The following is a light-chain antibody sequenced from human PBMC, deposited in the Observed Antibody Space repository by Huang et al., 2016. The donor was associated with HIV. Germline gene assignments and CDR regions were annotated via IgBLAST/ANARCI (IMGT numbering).Light chain of an antibody. CDR1: QNIDSN. CDR3: QRYNGWPPYT. J-gene: IGKJ2*01. V-gene: IGKV3-15*01. Sequence: EIVMTQSPVTLSVSPGERATLSCRASQNIDSNLAWYQQRSGQAPRLLIYGASTRATCIPARCSGSGSGTEFTLTISRLQSEDFVVYYCQRYNGWPPYTFGQGTKLEIK. CDR2: GAS.